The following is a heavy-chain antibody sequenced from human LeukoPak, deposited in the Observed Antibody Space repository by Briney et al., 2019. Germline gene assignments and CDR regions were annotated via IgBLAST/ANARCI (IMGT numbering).Heavy chain of an antibody. V-gene: IGHV4-30-2*01. CDR2: IYHSGST. CDR1: GGSISSGGSR. CDR3: ARVDYDSSEFDY. Sequence: SETLSLTCNVSGGSISSGGSRWSWIRQPPGKGLEWIGYIYHSGSTYYNPSLKSRVTISVDRSKNQFSLKLSSVTAADTAVYYCARVDYDSSEFDYWGQGTLVTVSS. J-gene: IGHJ4*02. D-gene: IGHD3-22*01.